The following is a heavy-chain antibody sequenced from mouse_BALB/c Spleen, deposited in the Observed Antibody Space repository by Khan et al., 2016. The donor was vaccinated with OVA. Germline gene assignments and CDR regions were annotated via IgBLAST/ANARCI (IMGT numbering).Heavy chain of an antibody. Sequence: EVKLLESGPGLVKPSQSLSLTCTVTGYSITTDYAWNWIRQFPGNKLEWMGYISYSGNTKYNPSLKSRISITLDTSKNQSFLQLKSVTTEDTARYYCARVYGGDFDYWGQGTTLTVSS. D-gene: IGHD1-1*01. V-gene: IGHV3-2*02. CDR1: GYSITTDYA. CDR3: ARVYGGDFDY. CDR2: ISYSGNT. J-gene: IGHJ2*01.